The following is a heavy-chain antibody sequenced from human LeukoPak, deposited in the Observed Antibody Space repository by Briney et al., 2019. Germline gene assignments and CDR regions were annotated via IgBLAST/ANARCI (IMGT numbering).Heavy chain of an antibody. CDR3: ARERASNNYYNYFDP. CDR1: GDSFNEYY. CDR2: INHSGRT. V-gene: IGHV4-34*01. J-gene: IGHJ5*02. D-gene: IGHD1-1*01. Sequence: TLSLTCAVYGDSFNEYYWSWVRQPPGKALEWIGEINHSGRTNYNPSLKSRFTFSVDKSLRQFFLRLSPVTAADTAVYYCARERASNNYYNYFDPWGQGTQVTVSS.